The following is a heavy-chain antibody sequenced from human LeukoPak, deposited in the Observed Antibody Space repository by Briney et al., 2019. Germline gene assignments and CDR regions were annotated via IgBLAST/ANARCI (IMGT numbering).Heavy chain of an antibody. Sequence: PGGSLRLSCAASGFTFSSYAMSWVRQAPGKGLEWVSAISGSGGRTYYADSVKGRFTISRDNSKNTLYLQINILRAEDTAVYYCAKEAYDSSGSPFDYWGQGTLVTVSS. CDR1: GFTFSSYA. CDR2: ISGSGGRT. CDR3: AKEAYDSSGSPFDY. J-gene: IGHJ4*02. V-gene: IGHV3-23*01. D-gene: IGHD3-22*01.